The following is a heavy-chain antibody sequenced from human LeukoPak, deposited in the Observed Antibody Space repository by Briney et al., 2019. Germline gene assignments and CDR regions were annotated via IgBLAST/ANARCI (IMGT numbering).Heavy chain of an antibody. CDR1: GVTFSSYS. D-gene: IGHD2-2*01. J-gene: IGHJ4*02. CDR3: ASGGIVVVPAVVD. V-gene: IGHV3-21*01. Sequence: PGGSLRLSCAASGVTFSSYSTNWVRQAPGEGLEWVSSISSSIGYIYSAHSVKSRFTISTDNAQNTLYLQINSLRAEDTAVYYCASGGIVVVPAVVDWGQGTLVTVSS. CDR2: ISSSIGYI.